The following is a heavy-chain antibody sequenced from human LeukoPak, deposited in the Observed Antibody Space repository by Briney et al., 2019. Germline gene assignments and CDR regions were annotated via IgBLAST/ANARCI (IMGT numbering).Heavy chain of an antibody. D-gene: IGHD2-15*01. V-gene: IGHV3-21*04. CDR1: GFTFSSYS. CDR3: AKDVSHCSGGSCYLMGD. CDR2: ISSSSSYI. Sequence: GGSLRLSCAASGFTFSSYSMNWVRQAPGKGLEWVSSISSSSSYIYYADSVKGRFTISRDNAKNSLYLQMNSLRAEDTALYYCAKDVSHCSGGSCYLMGDWGQGTLVTVSS. J-gene: IGHJ4*02.